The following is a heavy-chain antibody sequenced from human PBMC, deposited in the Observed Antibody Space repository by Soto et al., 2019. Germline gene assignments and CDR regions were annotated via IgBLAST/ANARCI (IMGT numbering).Heavy chain of an antibody. D-gene: IGHD5-18*01. CDR1: GGSISSSSYY. CDR2: IYYSGST. V-gene: IGHV4-39*01. Sequence: PSETLSLTCTVSGGSISSSSYYWGWTRQPPGKGLEWIGSIYYSGSTYYNPSLKSRVTISVDTSKNQFSLKLSSVTAADTAVYYCATLPRNRIQLWLRGLVRVYWGQGTLVTVSS. CDR3: ATLPRNRIQLWLRGLVRVY. J-gene: IGHJ4*02.